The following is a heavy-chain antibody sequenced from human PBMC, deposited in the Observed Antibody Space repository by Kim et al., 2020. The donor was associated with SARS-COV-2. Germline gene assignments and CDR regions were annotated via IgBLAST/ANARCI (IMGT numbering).Heavy chain of an antibody. CDR3: AKDADLIAVAGHFDY. J-gene: IGHJ4*02. D-gene: IGHD6-19*01. Sequence: GGSLRLSCAASGFTFSSYGMHWVRQAPGKGLEWVAVISYDGSNKYYADSVKGRFTISRDNSKNTLYLQMNSLRAEDTAVYYCAKDADLIAVAGHFDYWGQGTLVTVSS. V-gene: IGHV3-30*18. CDR1: GFTFSSYG. CDR2: ISYDGSNK.